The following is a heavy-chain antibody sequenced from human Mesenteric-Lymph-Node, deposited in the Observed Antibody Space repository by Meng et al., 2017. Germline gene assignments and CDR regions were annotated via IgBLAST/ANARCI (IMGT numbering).Heavy chain of an antibody. D-gene: IGHD3-10*01. Sequence: GESLKISCAACGFTFSSYDMHWVRQATGEGLEWVSAIGTAGDTYYPGSVKGQFTISRENAKNSLYLQMNSLRAGDTAVYYCARDPWFGEFPLFDYWGQGTLVTVSS. J-gene: IGHJ4*02. CDR2: IGTAGDT. CDR1: GFTFSSYD. V-gene: IGHV3-13*03. CDR3: ARDPWFGEFPLFDY.